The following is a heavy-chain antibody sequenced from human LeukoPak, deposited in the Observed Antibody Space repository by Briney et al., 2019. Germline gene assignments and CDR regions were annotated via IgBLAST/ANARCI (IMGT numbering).Heavy chain of an antibody. Sequence: SETLSLTCAVYGGSFSDFNWTWIHQPPGKGLEWIGEIGHNGSTNYNPSLKGRVTISVDTSKNQFSLKLSSVTAADTAVYYCARGPLAAAGTLTYYYYGMDVWGQGTTVTVSS. D-gene: IGHD6-13*01. CDR1: GGSFSDFN. J-gene: IGHJ6*02. V-gene: IGHV4-34*01. CDR2: IGHNGST. CDR3: ARGPLAAAGTLTYYYYGMDV.